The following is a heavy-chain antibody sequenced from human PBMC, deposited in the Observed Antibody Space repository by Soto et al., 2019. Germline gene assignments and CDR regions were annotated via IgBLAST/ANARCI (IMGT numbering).Heavy chain of an antibody. J-gene: IGHJ4*02. V-gene: IGHV1-18*04. Sequence: ASVKVSCKASGYTFTSYGISWVRQAPGQGLEWMGWISAYNGNTNYAQKLQGRVTMTTDTSTSTAYMELRSLRSDDTAVYYCATWHTMIVVSKFDYWGQGTLVTVSS. D-gene: IGHD3-22*01. CDR1: GYTFTSYG. CDR3: ATWHTMIVVSKFDY. CDR2: ISAYNGNT.